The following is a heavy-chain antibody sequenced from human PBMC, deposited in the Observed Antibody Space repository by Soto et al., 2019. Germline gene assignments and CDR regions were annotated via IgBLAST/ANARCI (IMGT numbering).Heavy chain of an antibody. J-gene: IGHJ4*02. D-gene: IGHD3-9*01. CDR2: INAPGSPT. CDR1: GGTCITYT. CDR3: AKDRHPDGIWTFDS. V-gene: IGHV3-23*01. Sequence: GRSLRDSCAASGGTCITYTMSWVRQATGEGLEWVSGINAPGSPTYYAASVKGRFTVSRDNSKKMLFLQMNSLRDEDTAVYYCAKDRHPDGIWTFDSWGPGTLVTVSS.